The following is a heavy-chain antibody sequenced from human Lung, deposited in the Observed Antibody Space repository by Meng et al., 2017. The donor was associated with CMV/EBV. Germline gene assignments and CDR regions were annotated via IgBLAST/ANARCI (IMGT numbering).Heavy chain of an antibody. D-gene: IGHD6-13*01. CDR2: ISGSGGST. J-gene: IGHJ4*02. V-gene: IGHV3-23*01. Sequence: GESLKISCAASGFTFSSYAMSWVRQAPGKGLEWVSAISGSGGSTYYADSVKGRFTISRDNSKNTLYLQMNSLRAEDTAVYYCAKYIAAAGILSVYFDYWGQGTLVTFSS. CDR1: GFTFSSYA. CDR3: AKYIAAAGILSVYFDY.